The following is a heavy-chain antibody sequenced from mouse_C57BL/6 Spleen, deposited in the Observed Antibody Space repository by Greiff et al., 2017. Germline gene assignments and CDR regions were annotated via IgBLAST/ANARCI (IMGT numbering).Heavy chain of an antibody. Sequence: QVQLQQPGAELVKPGASVKLSCKASGYTFTSYWMHWVKQRPGQGLEWIGMIHPNSGSTNYNEKFKSKATLTVDKSSSTAYMQLSSLTSEDSAVYYCARRFYDYGGFAYWGQGTLVTVSA. D-gene: IGHD2-4*01. CDR1: GYTFTSYW. CDR2: IHPNSGST. J-gene: IGHJ3*01. CDR3: ARRFYDYGGFAY. V-gene: IGHV1-64*01.